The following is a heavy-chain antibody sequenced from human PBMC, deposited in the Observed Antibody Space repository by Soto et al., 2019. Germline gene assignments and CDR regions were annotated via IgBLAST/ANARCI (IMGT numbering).Heavy chain of an antibody. J-gene: IGHJ5*02. D-gene: IGHD2-15*01. Sequence: ASVKVSCKVSGYTLTELSMHWLRQAPGKGLEWMGGFDPEDGETIYAQKFQGRVTMTEDTSTDTAYMELSSLRSEDTAVYYCATGYCSGGSCYSSWFDPWGQGTLVTVSS. V-gene: IGHV1-24*01. CDR2: FDPEDGET. CDR3: ATGYCSGGSCYSSWFDP. CDR1: GYTLTELS.